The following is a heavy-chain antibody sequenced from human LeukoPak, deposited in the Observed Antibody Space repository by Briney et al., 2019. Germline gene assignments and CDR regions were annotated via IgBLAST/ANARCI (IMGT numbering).Heavy chain of an antibody. J-gene: IGHJ4*02. V-gene: IGHV3-64D*06. CDR2: ISSNGGST. Sequence: GGSLRLSCSASGFTFSSYAMHWVRQPPGKGLEYVSAISSNGGSTYYADSVKGRFTISRDNSKNTLYLQMSSLRAEDTAVYYCVKDLGYSGYAFDYWGQGTLVTVSS. CDR3: VKDLGYSGYAFDY. CDR1: GFTFSSYA. D-gene: IGHD5-12*01.